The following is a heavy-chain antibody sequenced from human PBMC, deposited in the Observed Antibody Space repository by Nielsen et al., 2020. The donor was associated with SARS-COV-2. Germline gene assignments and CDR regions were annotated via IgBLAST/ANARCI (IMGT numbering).Heavy chain of an antibody. Sequence: SETLSLTCTVSGASIRSYYWSWLRQPPGKGLEWIGYIHSIGSTNYNPSLKSRVTISADTSKNQFSLRLTSVSAADAAVYYCATVGSGWHKFFDYWGQGALVTVSS. D-gene: IGHD6-19*01. CDR3: ATVGSGWHKFFDY. CDR1: GASIRSYY. V-gene: IGHV4-59*12. CDR2: IHSIGST. J-gene: IGHJ4*02.